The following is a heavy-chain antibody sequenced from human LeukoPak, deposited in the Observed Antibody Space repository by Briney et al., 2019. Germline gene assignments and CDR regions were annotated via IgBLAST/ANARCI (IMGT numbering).Heavy chain of an antibody. CDR1: GGSISSYY. D-gene: IGHD3-3*01. Sequence: SETLSLTCTVSGGSISSYYWSWIRQPPGKGLEWIGYIYYSGSTNYNPSLKSRVTISVDTSKNQFSLKLSSVTAADTAVYYCARSVTPHSNDFWSGYRPFYYYYGMDVWGQGTTVTVSS. CDR3: ARSVTPHSNDFWSGYRPFYYYYGMDV. J-gene: IGHJ6*02. CDR2: IYYSGST. V-gene: IGHV4-59*08.